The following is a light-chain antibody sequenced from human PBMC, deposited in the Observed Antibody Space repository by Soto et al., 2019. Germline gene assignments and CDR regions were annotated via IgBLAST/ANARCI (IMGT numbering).Light chain of an antibody. Sequence: NVLTQSPGTLSLSPGERATLSCRASQSVSSSYLAWYQQKPGQAPRLLIFGASNRATGIPDRFSGSGSGTDFTLTISRLEPEDFAVYYCQQYGSSLLITFGQGTRLE. CDR2: GAS. CDR3: QQYGSSLLIT. V-gene: IGKV3-20*01. J-gene: IGKJ5*01. CDR1: QSVSSSY.